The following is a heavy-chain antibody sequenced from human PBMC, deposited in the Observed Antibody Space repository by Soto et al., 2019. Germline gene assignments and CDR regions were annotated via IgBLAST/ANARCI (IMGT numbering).Heavy chain of an antibody. CDR3: ARLRRYNWNDAR. D-gene: IGHD1-20*01. CDR2: INPNSGGT. Sequence: ASVKVSCKASGYTFTGYYMHWVRQAPGQGLEWMGWINPNSGGTNYAQKFQGRVAMTRDTSISTAYMELSRLRSDDTAVYYCARLRRYNWNDARWGQGTLVTVSS. J-gene: IGHJ4*02. V-gene: IGHV1-2*02. CDR1: GYTFTGYY.